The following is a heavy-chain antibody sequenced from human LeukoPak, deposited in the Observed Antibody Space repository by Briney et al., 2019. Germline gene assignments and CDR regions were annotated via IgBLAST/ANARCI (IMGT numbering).Heavy chain of an antibody. CDR2: ISWNSGSI. CDR3: AADRGWRTSGYYLYYFEY. D-gene: IGHD3-3*01. V-gene: IGHV3-9*01. J-gene: IGHJ4*02. CDR1: GFTFTDYT. Sequence: PGGSLRLSCAASGFTFTDYTMHWVRQAPGKGLEWVSGISWNSGSIGYADSVKGRFTISRDNAKTSLYLQMSSLRAEDTAVYYCAADRGWRTSGYYLYYFEYWGQGTLVTYSS.